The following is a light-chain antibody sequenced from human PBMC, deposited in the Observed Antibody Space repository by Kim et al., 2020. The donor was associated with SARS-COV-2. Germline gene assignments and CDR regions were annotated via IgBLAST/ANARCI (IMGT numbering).Light chain of an antibody. CDR2: VVS. J-gene: IGKJ4*01. Sequence: PASISCRSSQSRVNSDGNTYLNWFHQRPGQSPRRLLYVVSKRDSEVPDRFSGSGSGTDFTLKISRVEAEDVGLYYCMQGAHWPHTFGGGTKVDIK. CDR3: MQGAHWPHT. CDR1: QSRVNSDGNTY. V-gene: IGKV2-30*01.